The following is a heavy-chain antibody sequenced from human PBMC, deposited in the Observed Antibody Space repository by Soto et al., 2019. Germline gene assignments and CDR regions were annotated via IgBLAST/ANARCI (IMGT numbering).Heavy chain of an antibody. D-gene: IGHD6-6*01. Sequence: QVQLVQSGAEVKKPGSSVKVSCKASGGTFSSYAISWVRQAPGQGLEWMGGIIPIFGTANYAQKFQGRVTITADESTSTAYMELRSLRSEETAVYYCARDKAYISSCLVGMDVWGQGTTVTVCS. CDR2: IIPIFGTA. CDR1: GGTFSSYA. J-gene: IGHJ6*02. CDR3: ARDKAYISSCLVGMDV. V-gene: IGHV1-69*01.